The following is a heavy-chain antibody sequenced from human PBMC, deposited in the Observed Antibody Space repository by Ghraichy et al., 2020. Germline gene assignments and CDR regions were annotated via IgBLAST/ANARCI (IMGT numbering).Heavy chain of an antibody. D-gene: IGHD5-18*01. CDR3: ARSGRGYSYGFRAAPYDY. V-gene: IGHV4-34*01. J-gene: IGHJ4*02. Sequence: SQTLSLTCAVYGGSFSGYYWSWIRQPPGKGLEWIGEINHSGSTNYNPSLKSRVTISVDTSKNQFSLKLSSVTAADTAVYYCARSGRGYSYGFRAAPYDYWGQGTLVTVSS. CDR2: INHSGST. CDR1: GGSFSGYY.